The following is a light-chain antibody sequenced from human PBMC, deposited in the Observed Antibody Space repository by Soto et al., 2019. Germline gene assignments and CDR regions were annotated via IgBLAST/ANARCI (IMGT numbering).Light chain of an antibody. J-gene: IGKJ1*01. CDR1: QSVSSD. CDR3: QQYNNWPRT. CDR2: GAS. Sequence: ETVMTQSPATLSVSPGERATLSCRASQSVSSDLAWYQQEPGQAPRLLIYGASTRATGIAARFSGSGSGTEFTLTISGLQSEDFAVYYCQQYNNWPRTFGQGTKVDIK. V-gene: IGKV3-15*01.